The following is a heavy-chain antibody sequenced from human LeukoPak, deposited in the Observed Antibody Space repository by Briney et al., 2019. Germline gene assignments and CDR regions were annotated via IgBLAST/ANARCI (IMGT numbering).Heavy chain of an antibody. V-gene: IGHV3-74*01. J-gene: IGHJ6*04. CDR3: VGRRSGYGMDV. Sequence: GGSLRLSCAASGFTLSNDWVHWGGQAPGRGVGGVSRINSEGSITNYADSVKGRVTISRENAWKTLYLQMNRRRGEERAWYYCVGRRSGYGMDVWGKGTTVTISS. CDR1: GFTLSNDW. CDR2: INSEGSIT. D-gene: IGHD3-3*01.